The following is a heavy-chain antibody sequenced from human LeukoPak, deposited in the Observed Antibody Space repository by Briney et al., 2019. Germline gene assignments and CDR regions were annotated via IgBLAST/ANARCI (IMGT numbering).Heavy chain of an antibody. V-gene: IGHV3-21*01. CDR1: GFTFSSYT. CDR3: ARDHWDPINWFDP. Sequence: GGSLRLSCAASGFTFSSYTMSWVRQAPGKGLEWVSSISSSSSYIHYADSVKGRFTISRDDAKNSLNLQMNSLRAEDTAVYYCARDHWDPINWFDPWGQGTLVTVSS. D-gene: IGHD7-27*01. J-gene: IGHJ5*02. CDR2: ISSSSSYI.